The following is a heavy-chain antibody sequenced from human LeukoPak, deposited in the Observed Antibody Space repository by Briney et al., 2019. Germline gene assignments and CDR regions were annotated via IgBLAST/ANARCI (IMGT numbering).Heavy chain of an antibody. CDR3: ARDAGYCSSTSCYDDY. V-gene: IGHV3-74*01. J-gene: IGHJ4*02. CDR1: GFTLSSYW. D-gene: IGHD2-2*01. CDR2: INTDGSST. Sequence: GGSLRLSCAASGFTLSSYWMHWVRQAPGKGLVWVSRINTDGSSTIYADSVKGRFTISRDNAKNSLYLQMNSLRAEDTAVYYCARDAGYCSSTSCYDDYWGQGTLVTVSS.